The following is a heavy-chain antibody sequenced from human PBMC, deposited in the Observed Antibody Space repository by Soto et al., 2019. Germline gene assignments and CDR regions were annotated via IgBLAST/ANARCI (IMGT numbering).Heavy chain of an antibody. J-gene: IGHJ3*02. CDR3: AKDKAKYYYDSSGYYPSDAFDI. CDR2: ISGSGGST. Sequence: GGSLRLSCAASGFTFSSYAMSWVHQAPGKGLEWVSAISGSGGSTYYADSVKGRFTISRDNSKNTLYLQMNSLRAEDTAVYYCAKDKAKYYYDSSGYYPSDAFDIWGQGTMVTVSS. D-gene: IGHD3-22*01. V-gene: IGHV3-23*01. CDR1: GFTFSSYA.